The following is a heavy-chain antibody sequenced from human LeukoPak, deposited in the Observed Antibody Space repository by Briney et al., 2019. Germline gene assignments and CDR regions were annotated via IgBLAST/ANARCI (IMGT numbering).Heavy chain of an antibody. J-gene: IGHJ4*02. Sequence: PGGSLRLSCAASGFDLSTYLMHWVRQAPGKGLVWVSRINTDGRSTNYADSVKGRFTISRDNSKNTLYLHMNSLRAEDTAVYFCAYYDSSGYYYGRLRYWGQGTPVTVSS. D-gene: IGHD3-22*01. CDR2: INTDGRST. CDR1: GFDLSTYL. V-gene: IGHV3-74*01. CDR3: AYYDSSGYYYGRLRY.